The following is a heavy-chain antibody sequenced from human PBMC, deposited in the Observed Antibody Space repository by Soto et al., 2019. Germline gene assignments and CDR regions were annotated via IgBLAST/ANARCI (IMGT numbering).Heavy chain of an antibody. CDR3: AKCPRYFDWVDY. CDR2: ISGSGGST. D-gene: IGHD3-9*01. CDR1: GFTFSTYA. J-gene: IGHJ4*02. V-gene: IGHV3-23*01. Sequence: LRLSCAASGFTFSTYAMSWVRQAPGKGLEWVSAISGSGGSTCYADSVKGRFTISRDNSKNTLYLQMNSLRAEDTAVYYCAKCPRYFDWVDYWGQGTLVTVSS.